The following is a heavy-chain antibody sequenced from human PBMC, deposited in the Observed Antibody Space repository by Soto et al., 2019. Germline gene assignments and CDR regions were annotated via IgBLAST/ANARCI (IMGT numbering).Heavy chain of an antibody. J-gene: IGHJ6*02. CDR2: IKSKTDGGTT. CDR1: GFTFSNAW. Sequence: GGSLRLSCAASGFTFSNAWMSWVRQAPGKGLEWVGRIKSKTDGGTTDYAAPVKGRFTISRDDSKNTLYLQMNSLKTEDTAVYYCTTDRKGISPEAPYYDFWSGYPDNYYYYGMDVWGQGTTVTVSS. CDR3: TTDRKGISPEAPYYDFWSGYPDNYYYYGMDV. D-gene: IGHD3-3*01. V-gene: IGHV3-15*01.